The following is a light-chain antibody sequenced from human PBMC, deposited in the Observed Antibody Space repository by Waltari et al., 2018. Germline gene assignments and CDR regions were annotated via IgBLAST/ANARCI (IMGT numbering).Light chain of an antibody. V-gene: IGLV1-51*02. CDR3: GTWDSSLSGAV. CDR1: SSNVGKNY. J-gene: IGLJ7*01. CDR2: EDS. Sequence: QSVLTQPPSVSAAPGQRVTISCSGGSSNVGKNYVSWYRQLPGTAPQLLFFEDSERPSGIPGRFSGSKSGTSATLDITGLQSGDEADYYCGTWDSSLSGAVFGGGTHLTVL.